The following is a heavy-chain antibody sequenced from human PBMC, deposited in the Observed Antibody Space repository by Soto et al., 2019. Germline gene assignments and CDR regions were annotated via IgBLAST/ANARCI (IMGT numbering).Heavy chain of an antibody. CDR3: ASGRDGYFYFEY. Sequence: QKAPGQGLEWMGGIIPVFGTPNYSQKFQDRSTITADESASTAYMELSNLGSKDTAVYYCASGRDGYFYFEYWGQGPLVTSPQ. CDR2: IIPVFGTP. V-gene: IGHV1-69*01. J-gene: IGHJ4*02. D-gene: IGHD3-22*01.